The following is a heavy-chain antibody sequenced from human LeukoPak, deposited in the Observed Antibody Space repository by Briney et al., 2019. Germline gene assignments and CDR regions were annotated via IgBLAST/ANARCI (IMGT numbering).Heavy chain of an antibody. J-gene: IGHJ6*02. CDR1: GFTFSSYS. D-gene: IGHD5-18*01. CDR2: ISSSSSYI. V-gene: IGHV3-21*01. Sequence: GGSLRLSCAASGFTFSSYSMNWVRQAPGKGLEWVSSISSSSSYIYCADSVKGRFTISRDNAKNSLYLQMNSLRAEDTAVYYCAAGIQLWFNYYGMDVWGQGTTVTVSS. CDR3: AAGIQLWFNYYGMDV.